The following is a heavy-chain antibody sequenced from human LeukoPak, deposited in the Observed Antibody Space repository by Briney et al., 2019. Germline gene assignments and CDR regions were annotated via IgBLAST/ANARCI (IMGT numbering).Heavy chain of an antibody. V-gene: IGHV1-69*05. CDR2: IIPIFGTA. J-gene: IGHJ5*02. CDR1: GGTFSSYA. CDR3: AREDRLLLRT. Sequence: SVKVSCKASGGTFSSYAISWVRQAPGRGLEWMGGIIPIFGTANYAQKFQGRVTITTDESTSTAYMELSSLRSEDTAVYYCAREDRLLLRTWGQGTLVTVSS. D-gene: IGHD3-22*01.